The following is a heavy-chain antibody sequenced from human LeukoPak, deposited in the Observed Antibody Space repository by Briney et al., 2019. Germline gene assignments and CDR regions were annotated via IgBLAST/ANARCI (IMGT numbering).Heavy chain of an antibody. Sequence: ASVKVSCKASGYTFATYYIHWVRQAPGQGLEWMGIINPKTGITNYAQKFQGRVTITRDTSASTVYMDLGSLKSEDTAVYYCARGEDIVVVAAATIEYWGQGALVTVSS. CDR2: INPKTGIT. V-gene: IGHV1-46*01. D-gene: IGHD2-15*01. J-gene: IGHJ4*02. CDR3: ARGEDIVVVAAATIEY. CDR1: GYTFATYY.